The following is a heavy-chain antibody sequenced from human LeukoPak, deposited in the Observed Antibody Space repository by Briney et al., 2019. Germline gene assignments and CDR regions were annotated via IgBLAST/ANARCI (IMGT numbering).Heavy chain of an antibody. V-gene: IGHV3-30*02. J-gene: IGHJ4*02. D-gene: IGHD3-3*01. CDR3: AKPYDFWSGYWGYFDY. CDR2: IRYDGSNK. CDR1: GFTISSYG. Sequence: GGSLRLSCAASGFTISSYGMHWVRQAPGKGLEWVAFIRYDGSNKYYADSVKGRFTISRDNSKNTLYLQMNSLRAEDTAVYYCAKPYDFWSGYWGYFDYWGQGTLVTVSS.